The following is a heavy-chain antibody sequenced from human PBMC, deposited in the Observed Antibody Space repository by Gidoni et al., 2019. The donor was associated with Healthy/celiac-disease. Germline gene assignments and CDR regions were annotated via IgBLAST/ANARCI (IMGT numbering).Heavy chain of an antibody. CDR2: SSGSGGST. CDR1: GFTFSSYA. CDR3: AKDSIGNYASTSTDFDY. J-gene: IGHJ4*02. Sequence: EVQLLESGGGLVQPGGSLRLSCAASGFTFSSYAISWVRQAPGKGLEWVSASSGSGGSTYYADSGKGRFTISRDNSKNTLYLQMNSMRAEDTAVYYCAKDSIGNYASTSTDFDYWGQGTLVTVSS. D-gene: IGHD4-4*01. V-gene: IGHV3-23*01.